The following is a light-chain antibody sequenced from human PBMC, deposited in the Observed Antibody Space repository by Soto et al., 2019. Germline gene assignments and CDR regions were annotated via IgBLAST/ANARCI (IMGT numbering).Light chain of an antibody. V-gene: IGLV1-40*01. Sequence: VLTQPPSVSGAPGQRVTISCTGSSSNIGAGYDVHWYQQLPGTAPNLLIFGNGNRPSGVPDRFSGSKSDTSASLAITGLQAEDEADYYCQTYDSSLSGLFVFGTGTKVTVL. CDR2: GNG. CDR3: QTYDSSLSGLFV. J-gene: IGLJ1*01. CDR1: SSNIGAGYD.